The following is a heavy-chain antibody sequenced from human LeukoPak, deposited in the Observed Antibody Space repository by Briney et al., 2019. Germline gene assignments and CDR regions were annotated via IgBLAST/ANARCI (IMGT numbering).Heavy chain of an antibody. CDR1: GFTLSSYG. D-gene: IGHD2-2*01. Sequence: QAGGSLRLSCAASGFTLSSYGMHWVRQAPGKGLEWVAFIRYDGSNKYYADSVKGRFTISRDNSKNTLYLQMNSLGAEDTAVYYCAKDAAAISAINDAFDIWGQGTMVTVSS. CDR3: AKDAAAISAINDAFDI. J-gene: IGHJ3*02. CDR2: IRYDGSNK. V-gene: IGHV3-30*02.